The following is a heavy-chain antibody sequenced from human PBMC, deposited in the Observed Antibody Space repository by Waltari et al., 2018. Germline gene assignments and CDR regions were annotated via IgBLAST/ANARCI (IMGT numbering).Heavy chain of an antibody. V-gene: IGHV4-61*02. Sequence: QVQLQESGPGLVKPSQTLSLTCTVSGGSISSGSYYWSWIRQPAGKGLEWIGRIYTSGSTNYTPPLKSRATISVDTSKNQFSLKLSSVTAADTAVYYCAREGGRGYSYGYWGQGTLVTVSS. CDR3: AREGGRGYSYGY. CDR1: GGSISSGSYY. CDR2: IYTSGST. D-gene: IGHD5-18*01. J-gene: IGHJ4*02.